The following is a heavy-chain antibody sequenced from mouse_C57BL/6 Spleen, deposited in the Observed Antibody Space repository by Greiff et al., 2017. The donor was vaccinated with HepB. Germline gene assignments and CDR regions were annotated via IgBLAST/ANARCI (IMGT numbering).Heavy chain of an antibody. J-gene: IGHJ2*01. CDR1: GYTFTSYW. Sequence: VQGVESGAELAKPGASVKLSCKASGYTFTSYWMHWVKQRPGQGLEWIGYINPSSGYTKYNQKFKDKATLTADKSSSTAYMQLSSLTYEDSAVYYCASGDWDVDFDYWGQGTTLTVSS. CDR3: ASGDWDVDFDY. D-gene: IGHD4-1*01. CDR2: INPSSGYT. V-gene: IGHV1-7*01.